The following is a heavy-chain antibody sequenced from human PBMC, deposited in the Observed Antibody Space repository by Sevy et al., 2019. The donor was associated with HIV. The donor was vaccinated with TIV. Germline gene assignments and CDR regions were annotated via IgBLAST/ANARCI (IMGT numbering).Heavy chain of an antibody. V-gene: IGHV3-21*01. D-gene: IGHD1-26*01. CDR1: GFTFSSYS. CDR2: ISSSSSCYI. Sequence: GGSLRLSCAASGFTFSSYSMNWVRQAPGKGLEWVSSISSSSSCYIYYADSGKGRFTISRDNAKNSLYLQMNSLRAEDTAVYYCARDVRGQWELLGGDAFDIWGQGTMVTVSS. CDR3: ARDVRGQWELLGGDAFDI. J-gene: IGHJ3*02.